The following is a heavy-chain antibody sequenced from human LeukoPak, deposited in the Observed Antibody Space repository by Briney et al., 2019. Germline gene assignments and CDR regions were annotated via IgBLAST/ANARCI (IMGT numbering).Heavy chain of an antibody. D-gene: IGHD3-10*01. Sequence: GRSLRLSCAAAGSIFSSYSMHWVRQAPGKGLEWVAVISYDGSKKYYPESVRGRFTISRDNSKNTLFLQMNSLRAEDTAVYYCAKDFGYDSGTYLEQWGQGTLVTVSS. CDR2: ISYDGSKK. CDR1: GSIFSSYS. CDR3: AKDFGYDSGTYLEQ. V-gene: IGHV3-30*18. J-gene: IGHJ4*02.